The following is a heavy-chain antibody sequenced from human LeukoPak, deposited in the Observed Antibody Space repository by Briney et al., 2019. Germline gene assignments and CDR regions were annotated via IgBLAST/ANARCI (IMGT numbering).Heavy chain of an antibody. CDR2: ISGSGGST. Sequence: GGSLRLSCAASGFTFSSYAMSWVRQAPGKGLEWVSAISGSGGSTYYADSVKGRFTISRDNSKNTLYLQMNSLRAEDTAVYYCAKYLHNYGDSPVLDYWGQGTLVTVSS. V-gene: IGHV3-23*01. J-gene: IGHJ4*02. CDR3: AKYLHNYGDSPVLDY. CDR1: GFTFSSYA. D-gene: IGHD4-17*01.